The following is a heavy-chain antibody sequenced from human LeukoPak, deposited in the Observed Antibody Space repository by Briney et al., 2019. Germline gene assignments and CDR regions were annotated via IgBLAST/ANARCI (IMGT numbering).Heavy chain of an antibody. J-gene: IGHJ4*02. V-gene: IGHV4-38-2*02. D-gene: IGHD1-26*01. CDR1: GYSISSGYY. Sequence: SETLSLTCTVSGYSISSGYYWGWLRQPPGKGLEWIGSIYHSGSTYYNPSLKSRVTISVDTSKNQCSLKLSSVTAADTAVYYCARTLVGALDYWGQGTLVTVSS. CDR3: ARTLVGALDY. CDR2: IYHSGST.